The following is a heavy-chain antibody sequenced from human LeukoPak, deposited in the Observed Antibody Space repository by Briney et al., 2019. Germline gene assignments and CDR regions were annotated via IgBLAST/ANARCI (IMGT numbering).Heavy chain of an antibody. D-gene: IGHD2-15*01. J-gene: IGHJ4*02. CDR2: IYPGDSNT. Sequence: GESLKISCRGSEYSFTNYWIGWVRQMPGRGLEWMGIIYPGDSNTRYSPSFQGQVTISADKSISTAYLQWSSLKASDTAMYYCARLGYCTGGNCFYFFDYWGQGTLLTVSS. CDR3: ARLGYCTGGNCFYFFDY. CDR1: EYSFTNYW. V-gene: IGHV5-51*01.